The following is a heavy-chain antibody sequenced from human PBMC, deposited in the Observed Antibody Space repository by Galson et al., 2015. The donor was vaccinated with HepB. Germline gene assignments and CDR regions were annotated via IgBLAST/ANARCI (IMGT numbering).Heavy chain of an antibody. V-gene: IGHV5-10-1*01. D-gene: IGHD5-12*01. J-gene: IGHJ4*02. CDR2: IDPSDSYT. CDR3: ARHLGDVDTVATHGGFDY. CDR1: GYSFTSYW. Sequence: QSGAEVKKPGESLRISCKGSGYSFTSYWISWVRQMPGKGLEWMGRIDPSDSYTNYSPSFQGHVTISADKSISTAYLQWSSLKASDTAMYYCARHLGDVDTVATHGGFDYWGQGTLVTVSS.